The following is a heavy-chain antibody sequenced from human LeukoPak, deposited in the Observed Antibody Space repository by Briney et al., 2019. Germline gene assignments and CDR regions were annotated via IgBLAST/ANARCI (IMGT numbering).Heavy chain of an antibody. CDR2: IHSSGSM. J-gene: IGHJ6*02. CDR3: ARGYYFGLDV. V-gene: IGHV4-61*08. CDR1: GGSISSGGYS. Sequence: PSETLSLTCAVSGGSISSGGYSWSWIRQPPGKGLEWIGYIHSSGSMSSNPSLKSRVAMSIDTSKKQVSLRLNSVTPADTAVYYCARGYYFGLDVWGLGTTVTVSS.